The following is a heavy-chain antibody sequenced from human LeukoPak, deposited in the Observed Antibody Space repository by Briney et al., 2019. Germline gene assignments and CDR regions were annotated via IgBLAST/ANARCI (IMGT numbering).Heavy chain of an antibody. V-gene: IGHV3-66*01. Sequence: PGGSLRLSCAASGFTVSSNYMSWVRQAPGKGLEWVSLIYSGGSTYYADSLEGRFTISRDNSKNTLYLQMNSLRAEDTAVYYCAKGLYDFWSGYESWGQGTLVTVSS. CDR1: GFTVSSNY. CDR2: IYSGGST. CDR3: AKGLYDFWSGYES. D-gene: IGHD3-3*01. J-gene: IGHJ4*02.